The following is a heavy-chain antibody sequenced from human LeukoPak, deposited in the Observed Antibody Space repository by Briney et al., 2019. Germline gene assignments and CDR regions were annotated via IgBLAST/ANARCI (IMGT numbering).Heavy chain of an antibody. CDR1: GFTFSNYW. CDR3: ARGFGVAYYYYSMDV. D-gene: IGHD3-3*01. J-gene: IGHJ6*03. Sequence: GGSLRLSCAASGFTFSNYWMSWVRQAPGKGLEWVANIKQDRSEKYYVDSVKGRFTISRDNAKNSLYLQMNSLRAEDTAVYYCARGFGVAYYYYSMDVWGKGTTVTISS. V-gene: IGHV3-7*01. CDR2: IKQDRSEK.